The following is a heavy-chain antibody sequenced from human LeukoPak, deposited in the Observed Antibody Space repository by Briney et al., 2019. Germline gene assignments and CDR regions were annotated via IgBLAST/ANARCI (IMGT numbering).Heavy chain of an antibody. CDR3: GSDPNGDYVGALGY. V-gene: IGHV3-23*01. D-gene: IGHD2-8*01. CDR2: VTGRGVGT. J-gene: IGHJ4*01. Sequence: GGSLRLYGVDSGFTFSAYALAWVRQAPGKGLEWVGAVTGRGVGTHYAESVKGRFTISRDNSRNTMYLQMNSLRAEDTAIYFCGSDPNGDYVGALGYWGRGTLVTVSS. CDR1: GFTFSAYA.